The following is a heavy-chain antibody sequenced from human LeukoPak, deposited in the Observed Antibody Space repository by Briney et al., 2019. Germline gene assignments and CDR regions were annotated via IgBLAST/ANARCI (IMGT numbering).Heavy chain of an antibody. D-gene: IGHD5-18*01. CDR1: GGTFTSYY. CDR2: INPSGGST. Sequence: ASVKVSCKASGGTFTSYYMHWVRQTPGQGLEWMGLINPSGGSTSYAQKFQGRVTMTRDTSTSTVYMELSSLRSEDTAVYYCARGGYRAMATKPPDYWGQGTLVTVSS. CDR3: ARGGYRAMATKPPDY. V-gene: IGHV1-46*01. J-gene: IGHJ4*02.